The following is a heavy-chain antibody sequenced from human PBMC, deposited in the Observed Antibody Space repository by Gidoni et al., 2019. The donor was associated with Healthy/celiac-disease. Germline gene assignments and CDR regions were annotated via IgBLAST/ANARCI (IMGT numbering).Heavy chain of an antibody. Sequence: EVQLLESGGGLVQPGGSLRLSCAASGFTFSSYAMSWVRQAPGKGLEWVSAISGSGGSTYYADSVKGRFTISRDNSKNTLYLQMNSLRAEDTAVYYCAKLFGDAHYYYYGMDVWGQGTTVTVSS. CDR1: GFTFSSYA. J-gene: IGHJ6*02. CDR2: ISGSGGST. D-gene: IGHD4-17*01. V-gene: IGHV3-23*01. CDR3: AKLFGDAHYYYYGMDV.